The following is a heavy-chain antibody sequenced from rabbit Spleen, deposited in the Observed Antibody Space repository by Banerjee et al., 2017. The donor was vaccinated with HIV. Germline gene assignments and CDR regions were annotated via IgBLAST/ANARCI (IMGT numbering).Heavy chain of an antibody. J-gene: IGHJ4*01. CDR1: GFSFSSSYW. Sequence: QSLEESGGDLVKPEGSLTLTCTASGFSFSSSYWMSWVRQAPGKGLEWIGTIYTGNGKNYYASWAKGRFTISKTSSTTVTLQVTSLTAADTATYFCTRDDGSGHYIDGYFNLWGQGTLVTVS. CDR2: IYTGNGKN. CDR3: TRDDGSGHYIDGYFNL. V-gene: IGHV1S40*01. D-gene: IGHD1-1*01.